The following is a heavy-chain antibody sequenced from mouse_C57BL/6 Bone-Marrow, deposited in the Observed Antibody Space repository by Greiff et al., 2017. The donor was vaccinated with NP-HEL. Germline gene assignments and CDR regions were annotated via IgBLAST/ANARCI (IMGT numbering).Heavy chain of an antibody. Sequence: QVQLQQSGPELVKPGASVKISCKASGYAFSSSWMNWVKQRPGQGLEWIGRIYPGDGDTNYNGKFKGKATLTADESSSTAYMQLSSLTSEDSAVYVCARMGLRAWFAYWGQGTLVTVAA. V-gene: IGHV1-82*01. CDR2: IYPGDGDT. CDR1: GYAFSSSW. J-gene: IGHJ3*01. CDR3: ARMGLRAWFAY. D-gene: IGHD2-4*01.